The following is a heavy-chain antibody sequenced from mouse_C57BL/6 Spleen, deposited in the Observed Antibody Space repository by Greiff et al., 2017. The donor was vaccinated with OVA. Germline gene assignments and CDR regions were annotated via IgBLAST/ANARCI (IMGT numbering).Heavy chain of an antibody. J-gene: IGHJ3*01. CDR1: GFTFSDYG. V-gene: IGHV5-17*01. CDR2: ISSGSSTI. CDR3: ARVLPFAY. Sequence: EVKVVESGGGLVKPGGSLKLSCAASGFTFSDYGMHWVRQAPEKGLEWVAYISSGSSTIYYADTVKGRFTIARDNAKNTLFLQRTSLRAEDTAMYYCARVLPFAYWGQGTLVTVSA.